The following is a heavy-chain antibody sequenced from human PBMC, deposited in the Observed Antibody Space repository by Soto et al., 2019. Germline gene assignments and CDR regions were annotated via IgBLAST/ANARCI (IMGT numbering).Heavy chain of an antibody. CDR1: GWSLSDYF. V-gene: IGHV4-34*01. Sequence: SETLSLTCVVSGWSLSDYFWSWIRQPPGMALEWIGEINHLGSINYNPSLKSRVTMSVDTSKSQFSLTLNSVTAADTATYYCARGGISHWAYFYYMDVWDRGTTVTVSS. CDR3: ARGGISHWAYFYYMDV. J-gene: IGHJ6*03. D-gene: IGHD2-21*01. CDR2: INHLGSI.